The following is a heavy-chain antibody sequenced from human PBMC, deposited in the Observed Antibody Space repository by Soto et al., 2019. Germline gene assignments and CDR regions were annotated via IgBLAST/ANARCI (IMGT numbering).Heavy chain of an antibody. Sequence: QVQLVQSGAEVKKPGASVKVSCKASGYTFTSYDINWVRQATGQGLEWMGWMNPNSGNTDYAQKLQGRVTMTRNTSISTAYMELSSLRSEDTAVYYCARKRSAAGAGWFDPWGQGTLVTVSS. D-gene: IGHD6-13*01. CDR3: ARKRSAAGAGWFDP. CDR1: GYTFTSYD. CDR2: MNPNSGNT. J-gene: IGHJ5*02. V-gene: IGHV1-8*01.